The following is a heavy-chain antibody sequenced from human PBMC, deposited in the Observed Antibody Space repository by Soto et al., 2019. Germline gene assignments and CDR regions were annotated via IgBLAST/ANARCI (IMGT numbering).Heavy chain of an antibody. D-gene: IGHD3-3*01. J-gene: IGHJ6*02. V-gene: IGHV3-11*01. Sequence: PGGSLRLSCAVSGFTFSDYYMSWIRQAPGKGLEWVSYISSRGSSIYYADSVKGRFTISRDNAKNSLYLQMNGLRAEDTAVYYCARGYYDFWSGYYIGPYGMDVWGQGTTVTVSS. CDR1: GFTFSDYY. CDR2: ISSRGSSI. CDR3: ARGYYDFWSGYYIGPYGMDV.